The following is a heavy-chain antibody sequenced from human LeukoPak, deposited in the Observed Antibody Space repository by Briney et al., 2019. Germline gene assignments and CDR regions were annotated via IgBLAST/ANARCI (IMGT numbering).Heavy chain of an antibody. J-gene: IGHJ6*03. D-gene: IGHD1-14*01. V-gene: IGHV3-33*03. CDR1: GFTFSSYA. Sequence: PGRSLRLSCAASGFTFSSYAMHWVRQAPGRGLEWVAVIWYDGGYKYNADSVKGRFTISRDNSKNTLYLQMNSLRAEDTAVYYCAKADRTGSYSYHYMDVWGKGTTVTVSS. CDR2: IWYDGGYK. CDR3: AKADRTGSYSYHYMDV.